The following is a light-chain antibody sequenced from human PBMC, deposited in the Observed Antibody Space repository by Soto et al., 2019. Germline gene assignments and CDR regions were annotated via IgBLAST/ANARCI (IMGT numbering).Light chain of an antibody. CDR1: SSDVGNYDY. Sequence: QSALTQPASVSGSPGQSITISCTGTSSDVGNYDYDSWYQQHPGKAPKLTIYDVSNRPSGVSNRFSGSKSGNTASLTISGLQAEDEADYYCASYAAANTYVFGTGTKLTVL. V-gene: IGLV2-14*01. J-gene: IGLJ1*01. CDR3: ASYAAANTYV. CDR2: DVS.